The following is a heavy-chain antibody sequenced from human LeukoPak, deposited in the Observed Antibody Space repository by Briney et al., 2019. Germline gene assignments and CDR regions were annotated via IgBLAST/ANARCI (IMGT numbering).Heavy chain of an antibody. CDR1: GFTFSSYA. CDR3: ARPSGSSWYPAFDM. CDR2: ISSNGGST. J-gene: IGHJ3*02. D-gene: IGHD6-13*01. Sequence: GGSLRLSCAASGFTFSSYAMHWVRQAPGKGLEYVSAISSNGGSTYYANSVKGRFTISRDNSKNTLYLQMGSLRAEDTAVYYCARPSGSSWYPAFDMWGQGTMVTVSS. V-gene: IGHV3-64*01.